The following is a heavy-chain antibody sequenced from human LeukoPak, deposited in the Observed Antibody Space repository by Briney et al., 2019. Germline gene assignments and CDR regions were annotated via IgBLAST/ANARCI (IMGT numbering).Heavy chain of an antibody. CDR3: ARDRGYFDWLLDY. D-gene: IGHD3-9*01. V-gene: IGHV3-7*01. Sequence: GSLRPSCAASGFTFSSYWMSWVRQAPGKGLEWVANIKQDGSEKYYVDSVKGRFTISRDNAKNSLYLQMNSLRAEDTAVYYCARDRGYFDWLLDYWGQGTLVTVSS. CDR2: IKQDGSEK. CDR1: GFTFSSYW. J-gene: IGHJ4*02.